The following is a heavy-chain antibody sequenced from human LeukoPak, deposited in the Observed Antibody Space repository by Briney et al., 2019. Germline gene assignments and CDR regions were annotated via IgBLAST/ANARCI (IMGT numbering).Heavy chain of an antibody. CDR1: GYDFTSYW. Sequence: GESLKISCWTSGYDFTSYWIGWVRQMPGKGLEWMGIIYPHDSDARYSPSFQGQVTISADKSINTAYLQWSSLKASDTAMYYCARLLAAPYYINYWGQGTLVTVSS. J-gene: IGHJ4*02. D-gene: IGHD6-25*01. V-gene: IGHV5-51*01. CDR3: ARLLAAPYYINY. CDR2: IYPHDSDA.